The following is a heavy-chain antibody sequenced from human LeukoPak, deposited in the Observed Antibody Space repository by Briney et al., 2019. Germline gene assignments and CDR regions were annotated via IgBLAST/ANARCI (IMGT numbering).Heavy chain of an antibody. CDR3: ARDNSARDEAWWFNP. CDR1: GYTFASDY. CDR2: ISPNGGFT. V-gene: IGHV1-46*01. Sequence: GASVKVSCKASGYTFASDYMHWVRQAPGQGLEWVGVISPNGGFTSYAQKFQGRVTLTRDMSTSTDYLELSSLRSEDTAVYYCARDNSARDEAWWFNPWGQGTLVTVSS. D-gene: IGHD5-24*01. J-gene: IGHJ5*02.